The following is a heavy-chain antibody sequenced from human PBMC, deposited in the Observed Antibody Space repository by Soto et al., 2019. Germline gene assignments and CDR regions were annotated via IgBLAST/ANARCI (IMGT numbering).Heavy chain of an antibody. Sequence: QVQLVQSGAEVKKPGASVKVSCKASGYTFTNYDIHWVRQATGQGLEWMGWMNPDSGNTGQSKQFQGRVTMTRDTSISTAYMGMRSLTFEDTAVYYCARGRFRRTWFDPWGQGTLVTVSS. V-gene: IGHV1-8*01. CDR3: ARGRFRRTWFDP. CDR2: MNPDSGNT. J-gene: IGHJ5*02. D-gene: IGHD3-16*01. CDR1: GYTFTNYD.